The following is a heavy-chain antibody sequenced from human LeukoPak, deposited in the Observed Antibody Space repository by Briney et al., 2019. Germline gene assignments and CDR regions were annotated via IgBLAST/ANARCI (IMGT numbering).Heavy chain of an antibody. J-gene: IGHJ4*02. Sequence: GASVKVSCKASGYTFTGQYMHWVRQAPGQGLEWMGWINPNSGGTNYAQKFQGRVTMTRDTSISTAYMELSRLRSDDTAVYYCARDHLPPGGSGSYYIPVYWGQGTLVTVSS. V-gene: IGHV1-2*02. CDR3: ARDHLPPGGSGSYYIPVY. D-gene: IGHD3-10*01. CDR2: INPNSGGT. CDR1: GYTFTGQY.